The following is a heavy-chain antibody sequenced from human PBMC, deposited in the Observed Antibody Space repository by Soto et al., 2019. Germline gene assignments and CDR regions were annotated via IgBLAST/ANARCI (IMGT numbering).Heavy chain of an antibody. CDR3: ARHLSPLDCGGDCYYFDY. J-gene: IGHJ4*02. CDR1: GGSISSYY. CDR2: IYYSGST. D-gene: IGHD2-21*02. V-gene: IGHV4-59*08. Sequence: PSETLSLTCTVSGGSISSYYWSWIRQPPGKGLEWIEYIYYSGSTNYNPSLKSRVTISVDTSKNQFSLKLSSVTAADTAVYYCARHLSPLDCGGDCYYFDYWGQGTLVTVSS.